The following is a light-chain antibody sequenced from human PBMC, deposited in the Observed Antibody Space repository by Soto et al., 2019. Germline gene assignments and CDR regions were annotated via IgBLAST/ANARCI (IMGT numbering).Light chain of an antibody. CDR2: RAS. V-gene: IGKV1-39*01. CDR1: QSVTTF. CDR3: QQSYNSPRT. Sequence: DIQMTQSPSSLSASVGDRVTITCRTSQSVTTFLNWYQQKPGEAPKLLIYRASTVQNGVPSRFSGSGYGADFALTISSLQPEDFATYYCQQSYNSPRTFGQGTKVDIK. J-gene: IGKJ1*01.